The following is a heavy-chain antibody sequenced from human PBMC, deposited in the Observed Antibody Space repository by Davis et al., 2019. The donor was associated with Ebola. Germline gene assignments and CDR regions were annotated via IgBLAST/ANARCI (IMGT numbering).Heavy chain of an antibody. J-gene: IGHJ6*04. CDR1: GFTFSSYG. CDR2: IWYDGSNK. Sequence: GESLKISCAASGFTFSSYGMHWVRQAPGKGLEWVAVIWYDGSNKYYADSVKGRFTISRDNSKNTLYLQMNSLRAEDTAVYYCARSQPSYYYDSSGYYSHYYGMDVWGKGTTVTVSS. V-gene: IGHV3-33*01. D-gene: IGHD3-22*01. CDR3: ARSQPSYYYDSSGYYSHYYGMDV.